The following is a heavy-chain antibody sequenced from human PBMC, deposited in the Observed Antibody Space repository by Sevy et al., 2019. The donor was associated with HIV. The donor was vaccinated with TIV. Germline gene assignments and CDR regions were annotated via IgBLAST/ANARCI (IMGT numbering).Heavy chain of an antibody. J-gene: IGHJ6*02. D-gene: IGHD6-25*01. Sequence: ASVKVSCKASGYTFTSYGISWVRQAPGQGLEWMGWISAYNGNTNYAQKLQGRVTMTTDTSTRTAYMELRSLRSDDTAVYYCAREEEGRPRMDVWGQGTTVTVSS. CDR1: GYTFTSYG. V-gene: IGHV1-18*01. CDR2: ISAYNGNT. CDR3: AREEEGRPRMDV.